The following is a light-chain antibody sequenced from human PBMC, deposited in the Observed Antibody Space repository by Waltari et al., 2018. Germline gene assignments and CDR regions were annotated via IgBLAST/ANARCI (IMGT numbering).Light chain of an antibody. Sequence: QSALTQPASVSGSPGQSIPISCTGTTSDIGNPDYVSWYQQHPGKAPKLLIYEGTNRPSGVSTRFSGSKSGSTASLTISGLQADDEAHYYCSSYTGGSTLLVFGGGTDLTVL. CDR2: EGT. CDR3: SSYTGGSTLLV. V-gene: IGLV2-14*01. J-gene: IGLJ2*01. CDR1: TSDIGNPDY.